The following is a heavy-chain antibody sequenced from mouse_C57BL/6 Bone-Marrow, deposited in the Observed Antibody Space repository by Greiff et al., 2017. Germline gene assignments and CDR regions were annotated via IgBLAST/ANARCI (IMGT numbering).Heavy chain of an antibody. CDR3: AGWVIFTPVVERYFDV. D-gene: IGHD1-1*01. J-gene: IGHJ1*03. CDR2: ISYDGRN. V-gene: IGHV3-6*01. Sequence: DVQLQESGPGLVKPSQSLSLTCSVSGYSITSGDFWNWIRQFPGNKPEWMGYISYDGRNNYNPSLKNRNTLTSDPSTNKVYLELISGTTEDTAAYYCAGWVIFTPVVERYFDVWGTGTTVTVAS. CDR1: GYSITSGDF.